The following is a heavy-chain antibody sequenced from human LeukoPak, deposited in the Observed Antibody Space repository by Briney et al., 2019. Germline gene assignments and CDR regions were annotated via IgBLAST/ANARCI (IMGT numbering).Heavy chain of an antibody. D-gene: IGHD3-22*01. Sequence: SETLSLICTVSGGSISSSSYYWGWIRQPPGKGLEWIGSIYYSGSTYYNPSLKSRVTISVDTSKNQFSLKLSSVTAADTAVYYCARGGNYYDSSGSLDYWGQGTLVTVSS. V-gene: IGHV4-39*01. CDR1: GGSISSSSYY. J-gene: IGHJ4*02. CDR3: ARGGNYYDSSGSLDY. CDR2: IYYSGST.